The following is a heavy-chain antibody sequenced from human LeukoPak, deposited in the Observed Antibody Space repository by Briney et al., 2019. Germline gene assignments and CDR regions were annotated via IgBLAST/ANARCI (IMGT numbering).Heavy chain of an antibody. CDR1: GFTFSSYG. CDR2: IWYDGSNK. J-gene: IGHJ4*02. Sequence: GGSLRLSCVASGFTFSSYGMHWVRQAPGKGLEWVAIIWYDGSNKHYADSVKGRFTISRDNSKNTLYLQMNSLRAEDTAVYYCAKESGDGLYYFDYWGQGTLVTVSS. D-gene: IGHD2-21*02. V-gene: IGHV3-33*06. CDR3: AKESGDGLYYFDY.